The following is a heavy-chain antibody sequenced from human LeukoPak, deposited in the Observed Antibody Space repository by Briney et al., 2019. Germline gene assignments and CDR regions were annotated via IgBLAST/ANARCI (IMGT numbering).Heavy chain of an antibody. V-gene: IGHV3-30*18. J-gene: IGHJ6*02. CDR1: GFTYSSSG. CDR3: AKDLGYYSSYYYGMDV. Sequence: GGSLRLSCAASGFTYSSSGMHWVLQAPGKGLEWVAVISYDGRSKYYTDSVKGRFTISRDNSKNTLCLQMNSLRAEDTAVYYCAKDLGYYSSYYYGMDVWGQGTTVTVSS. CDR2: ISYDGRSK. D-gene: IGHD4-11*01.